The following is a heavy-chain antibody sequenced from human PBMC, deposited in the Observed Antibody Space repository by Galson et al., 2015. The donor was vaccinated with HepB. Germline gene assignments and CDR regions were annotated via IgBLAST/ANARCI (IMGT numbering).Heavy chain of an antibody. CDR1: GGTFSSYA. D-gene: IGHD3-10*01. Sequence: SVKVSCKASGGTFSSYAISWVRQAPGQGLEWMGGIIPIFGTANYAQKFQGRVTITADESTSTAYMELSSLRSEDTAVYYCASSPYYYGSGRLRGYFDLWGRGTLVTVSS. V-gene: IGHV1-69*13. CDR2: IIPIFGTA. J-gene: IGHJ2*01. CDR3: ASSPYYYGSGRLRGYFDL.